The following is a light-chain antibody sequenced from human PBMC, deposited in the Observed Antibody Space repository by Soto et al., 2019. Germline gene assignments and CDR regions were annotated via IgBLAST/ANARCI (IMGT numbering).Light chain of an antibody. Sequence: DIQMTQSPSTLSASVGDRVTITCRASQSISSWLAWYQQKPGKAPKLLIYDASNLESGVPSRFSGGGSGTEFSLTISSLQPDDFATYYCQQYNYFLAFGQGTTGDIK. CDR2: DAS. CDR3: QQYNYFLA. J-gene: IGKJ1*01. V-gene: IGKV1-5*01. CDR1: QSISSW.